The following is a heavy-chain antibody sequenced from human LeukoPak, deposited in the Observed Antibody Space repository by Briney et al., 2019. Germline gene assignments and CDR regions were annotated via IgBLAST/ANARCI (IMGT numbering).Heavy chain of an antibody. CDR3: ARHVDTAMAFDY. J-gene: IGHJ4*02. CDR1: GGSISSSSYY. Sequence: SETLSLTCTVSGGSISSSSYYWGWIRQPPGKGLEWIGSIYYSGSTYYNPSLKSRVTISVDTSKNQFSLKLSPVTAADTAVYYCARHVDTAMAFDYWGQGTLVTVSS. V-gene: IGHV4-39*01. D-gene: IGHD5-18*01. CDR2: IYYSGST.